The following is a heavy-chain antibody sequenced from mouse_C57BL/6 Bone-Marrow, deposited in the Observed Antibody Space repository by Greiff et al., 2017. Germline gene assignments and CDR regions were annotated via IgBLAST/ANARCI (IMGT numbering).Heavy chain of an antibody. D-gene: IGHD1-1*01. V-gene: IGHV1-64*01. J-gene: IGHJ1*03. Sequence: QVQLQQPGAELVKPGASVKLSCKASGYTFTSYWMHWVKQRPGQGLEWIGMIHPNSGSTNYNEKFKSKATLTVDKSSSTAYMQLSSLTSEDSAVYYCARVGYYGSTWYFDGWGTGTTVTVAS. CDR1: GYTFTSYW. CDR2: IHPNSGST. CDR3: ARVGYYGSTWYFDG.